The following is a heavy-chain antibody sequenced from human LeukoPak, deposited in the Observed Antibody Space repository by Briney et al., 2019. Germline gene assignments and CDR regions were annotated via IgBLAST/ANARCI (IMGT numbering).Heavy chain of an antibody. CDR2: IYHSGST. V-gene: IGHV4-38-2*01. CDR1: GYSISSGYY. J-gene: IGHJ4*02. D-gene: IGHD3-9*01. Sequence: SETLSPTCAVSGYSISSGYYWGWIRQPPGKGLEWIGSIYHSGSTYYNPSLKSRVTISVDTSKNQFSLKLSSVTAADTAVYYCARWDDILTGYYPTNENTLAHYWGQGTLVTVSS. CDR3: ARWDDILTGYYPTNENTLAHY.